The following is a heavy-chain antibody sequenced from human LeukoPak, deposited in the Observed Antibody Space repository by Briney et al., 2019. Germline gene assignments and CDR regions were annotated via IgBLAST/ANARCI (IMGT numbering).Heavy chain of an antibody. Sequence: SETLSLTCTVSGGSISTYWWTWIRQPPGKGLEWLGYIHYSGNNYYNPSLKSRVTISVDTSKNQFSLKLSSVTAADTAVYYCARTRYIGHALDYWGQGTLVTVSS. CDR2: IHYSGNN. CDR1: GGSISTYW. J-gene: IGHJ4*02. V-gene: IGHV4-59*08. D-gene: IGHD1-14*01. CDR3: ARTRYIGHALDY.